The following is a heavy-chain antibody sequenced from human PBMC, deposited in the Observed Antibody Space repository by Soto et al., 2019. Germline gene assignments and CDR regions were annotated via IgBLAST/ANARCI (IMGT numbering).Heavy chain of an antibody. V-gene: IGHV4-59*01. Sequence: PSETLSLTSTVSGGSISRYYWSWIRQPPGKGLEWIGYIYYSGSTNYNPSLKSRVTISVDTSKNHFSLKLSSVTAADTAVYYCARFISEFGVSYDFWSGYHGLDAFDIWGQGTMLTVSS. CDR3: ARFISEFGVSYDFWSGYHGLDAFDI. D-gene: IGHD3-3*01. CDR1: GGSISRYY. J-gene: IGHJ3*02. CDR2: IYYSGST.